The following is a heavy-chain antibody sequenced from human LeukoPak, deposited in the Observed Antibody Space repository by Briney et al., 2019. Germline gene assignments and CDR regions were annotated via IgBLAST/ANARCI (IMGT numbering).Heavy chain of an antibody. CDR1: GFSFSGYG. D-gene: IGHD6-13*01. CDR2: ISYDESDK. CDR3: AKGAGWQQLVGWFDP. V-gene: IGHV3-30*18. Sequence: PGRSLRLSCAASGFSFSGYGMHWVRQAPGKGLEWVAVISYDESDKYYADSMKGRFTISRDNSKSTLYLQMNSLRVDDTAVYYCAKGAGWQQLVGWFDPWGQGTLVTVSS. J-gene: IGHJ5*02.